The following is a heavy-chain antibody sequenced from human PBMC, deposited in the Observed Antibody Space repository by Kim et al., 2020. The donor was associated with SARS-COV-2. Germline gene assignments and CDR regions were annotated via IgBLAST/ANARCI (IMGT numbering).Heavy chain of an antibody. V-gene: IGHV4-38-2*02. Sequence: SETLSLTCTVSGYSISSGYYWGWIRQPPGKGLEWIGSIYHSGSTYYNPSLKSRVTISVDTSKNQFSLKLSSVTAADTAVYYCAREGGYDLDYWGQGTLVTVSS. CDR2: IYHSGST. J-gene: IGHJ4*02. CDR1: GYSISSGYY. D-gene: IGHD5-12*01. CDR3: AREGGYDLDY.